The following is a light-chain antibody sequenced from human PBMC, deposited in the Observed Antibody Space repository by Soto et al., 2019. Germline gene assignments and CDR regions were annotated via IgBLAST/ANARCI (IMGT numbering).Light chain of an antibody. CDR1: QAIRTA. CDR3: LLDFRYFWA. V-gene: IGKV1-6*01. J-gene: IGKJ1*01. CDR2: AAS. Sequence: AIQLTQSPSSLSASVGDRVTITCRASQAIRTALGWYQQKPGKVPKLLIYAASTLQSGVPSGFSGSGSGTDFTLTISSLQPEDFATYYCLLDFRYFWAFGQGTKVHIK.